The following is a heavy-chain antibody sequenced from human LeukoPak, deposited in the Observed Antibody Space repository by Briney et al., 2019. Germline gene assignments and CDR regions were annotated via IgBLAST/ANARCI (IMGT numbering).Heavy chain of an antibody. Sequence: GGSLRLSCEASGLTFDDYAMHWVRQAPGKGLEWVSLIGGDGGSTYYADSVKGRFTISRDNSKNSLFLQMKSLRTDDTALYYCVKEPHYYDRSGYLWGQGTLVTVSS. D-gene: IGHD3-22*01. CDR3: VKEPHYYDRSGYL. CDR1: GLTFDDYA. CDR2: IGGDGGST. V-gene: IGHV3-43*02. J-gene: IGHJ4*02.